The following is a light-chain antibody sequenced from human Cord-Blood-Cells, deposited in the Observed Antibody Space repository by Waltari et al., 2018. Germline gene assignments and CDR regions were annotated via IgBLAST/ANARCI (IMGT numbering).Light chain of an antibody. CDR3: QQSYSTPRT. Sequence: DIQMTQSPSSLSASVGDRVTITCRASQSISSYLNWYQQKPGKAPKLLIYAASSLQSGVPSSFSGSVSGTDFTLTISSLQPEEFATYYCQQSYSTPRTFGQGTKVEIK. CDR2: AAS. J-gene: IGKJ1*01. V-gene: IGKV1-39*01. CDR1: QSISSY.